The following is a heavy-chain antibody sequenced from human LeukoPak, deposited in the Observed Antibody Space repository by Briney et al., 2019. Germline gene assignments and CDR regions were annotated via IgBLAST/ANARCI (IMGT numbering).Heavy chain of an antibody. J-gene: IGHJ4*02. D-gene: IGHD3-3*01. CDR2: IYSGGST. CDR3: ARGVMDFWSGYYSYFDY. Sequence: GGSLRLSCAASGFTVSSNYMSWVRQAPGKGLEWVSVIYSGGSTYYADSVKGRFTISRDNSKNTLYLQMNSLRAEDTAVYYCARGVMDFWSGYYSYFDYWGQGTLVTVSS. CDR1: GFTVSSNY. V-gene: IGHV3-53*01.